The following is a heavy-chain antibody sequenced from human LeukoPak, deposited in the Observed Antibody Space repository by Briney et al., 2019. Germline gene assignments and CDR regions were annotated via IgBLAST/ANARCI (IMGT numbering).Heavy chain of an antibody. V-gene: IGHV4-59*01. J-gene: IGHJ4*02. CDR2: IYYSGST. CDR1: GGSISSYY. D-gene: IGHD3-10*01. CDR3: AREGYYGSGSYYPDY. Sequence: SETLSLTCTVSGGSISSYYWSWIRQPPGKGLEWIGHIYYSGSTNYNPSLKSRVTISVDTSKNQFSLKLSSVTAADTAVYYCAREGYYGSGSYYPDYWGQGTLVTVSS.